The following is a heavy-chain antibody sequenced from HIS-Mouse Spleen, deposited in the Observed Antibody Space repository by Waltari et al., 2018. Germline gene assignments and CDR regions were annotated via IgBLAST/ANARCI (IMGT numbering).Heavy chain of an antibody. Sequence: QLQLQESGPGLVKPSETLSLTCTVSGGSISSSSYYWVGNRQPQGKGLEWIGSIYYSGSTYYNPSLKSRVTISVDTSKNQFSLKLSSVTAADTAVYYCAREIPYSSSWYDWYFDLWGRGTLVTVSS. CDR3: AREIPYSSSWYDWYFDL. D-gene: IGHD6-13*01. V-gene: IGHV4-39*07. CDR1: GGSISSSSYY. CDR2: IYYSGST. J-gene: IGHJ2*01.